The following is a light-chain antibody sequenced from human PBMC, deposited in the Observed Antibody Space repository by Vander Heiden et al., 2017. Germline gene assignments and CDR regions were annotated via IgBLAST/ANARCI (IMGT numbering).Light chain of an antibody. CDR2: EVS. V-gene: IGLV2-23*02. Sequence: QSALTQPSSVSGSPGQSFTICCTGTSSDVGSYNLVSWYQQHPGKAPKLMIYEVSKRPSGVSNRFSGSKSGNTASLTIAGLQAEDEADYYCCSYAGSSTFYVFGTGTKVTVL. J-gene: IGLJ1*01. CDR3: CSYAGSSTFYV. CDR1: SSDVGSYNL.